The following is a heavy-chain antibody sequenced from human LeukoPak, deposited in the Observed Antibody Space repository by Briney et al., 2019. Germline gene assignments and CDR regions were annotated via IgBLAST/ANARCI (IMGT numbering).Heavy chain of an antibody. CDR1: GFTFDDYA. Sequence: GGSLRLSCAASGFTFDDYAMHWVRQAPGKGLEWVSLISWDGGSTYYADSVKGRFTISRDNSKNSLYLQMNSLRAEDTALYYCAKDSGHSGYSSSWSDYWGQGTLVTVSS. D-gene: IGHD6-13*01. CDR3: AKDSGHSGYSSSWSDY. V-gene: IGHV3-43D*03. CDR2: ISWDGGST. J-gene: IGHJ4*02.